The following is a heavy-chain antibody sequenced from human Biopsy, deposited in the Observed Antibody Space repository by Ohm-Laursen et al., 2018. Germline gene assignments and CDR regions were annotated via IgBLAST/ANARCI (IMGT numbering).Heavy chain of an antibody. CDR1: GKTFSDYQ. V-gene: IGHV4-34*08. CDR2: INQAGTT. D-gene: IGHD2-15*01. Sequence: SETLSLTCSVFGKTFSDYQWSWIRQPPGKGLEWIGQINQAGTTNYNPSLKSRISISAYASKSEFFLRLTSVTAADTVVYLCGNEVHGRDYWGLGAQVTVSS. CDR3: GNEVHGRDY. J-gene: IGHJ4*02.